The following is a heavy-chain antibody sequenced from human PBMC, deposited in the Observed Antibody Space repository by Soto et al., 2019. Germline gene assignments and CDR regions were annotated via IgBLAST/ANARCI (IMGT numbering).Heavy chain of an antibody. Sequence: SETLSLTCAVYGGSFSGYYWSWIRQPPGKGLEWIGEINHSGSTNYNPSLKSRVTISVDTSKNQFSLKLSSVTAADTAVYYCARVKTSSWYRGWFDPWGQGTLVTVSS. CDR1: GGSFSGYY. D-gene: IGHD6-13*01. J-gene: IGHJ5*02. CDR3: ARVKTSSWYRGWFDP. V-gene: IGHV4-34*01. CDR2: INHSGST.